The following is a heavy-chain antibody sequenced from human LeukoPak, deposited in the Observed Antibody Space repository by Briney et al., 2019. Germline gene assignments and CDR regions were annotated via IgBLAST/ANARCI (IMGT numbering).Heavy chain of an antibody. Sequence: GSLRLSCAASGFTFSSYGMHWVRQAPGKGLEWVAVISYDGSNKYYADSVKGRFTISRDNSKNTLYLQMNSLRAEDTAVYYCAKDRTSGSYSKMGYYYGMDVWGQGTTVTVSS. J-gene: IGHJ6*02. V-gene: IGHV3-30*18. CDR1: GFTFSSYG. CDR3: AKDRTSGSYSKMGYYYGMDV. CDR2: ISYDGSNK. D-gene: IGHD1-26*01.